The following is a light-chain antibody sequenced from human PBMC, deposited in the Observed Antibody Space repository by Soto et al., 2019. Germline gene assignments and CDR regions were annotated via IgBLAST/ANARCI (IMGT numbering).Light chain of an antibody. Sequence: DIQMTQSPSSLSASVGDRVTITCRASQSISSYLNWYQQKPGKAPKLXXYAASSLQSGVPSRFSGSGSGTDFTLTISSLQPEDFATYYCQQSYSTLPLTFGGGTKVDIK. J-gene: IGKJ4*01. V-gene: IGKV1-39*01. CDR1: QSISSY. CDR3: QQSYSTLPLT. CDR2: AAS.